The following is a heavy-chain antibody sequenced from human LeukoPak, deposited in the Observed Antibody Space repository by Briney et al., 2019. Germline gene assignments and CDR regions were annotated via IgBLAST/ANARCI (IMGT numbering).Heavy chain of an antibody. V-gene: IGHV3-33*01. J-gene: IGHJ4*02. Sequence: GGSLRLSCATSGFSFSSYGMHWVRQAPGKGLEWVAVIWFDGSTKYYVDSVKGRFTISRDNSKNTLYLQMNSLRAEDTALYYCARDALPAAMAYYFDYSGQGTLVTVSS. D-gene: IGHD2-2*01. CDR2: IWFDGSTK. CDR3: ARDALPAAMAYYFDY. CDR1: GFSFSSYG.